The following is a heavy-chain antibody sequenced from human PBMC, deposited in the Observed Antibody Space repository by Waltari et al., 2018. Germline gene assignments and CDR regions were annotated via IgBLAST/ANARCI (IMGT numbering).Heavy chain of an antibody. J-gene: IGHJ6*03. CDR3: AKNAANYYYYIDA. D-gene: IGHD2-2*01. Sequence: DVQMVESGGGLVQPGGSLRLSCVAAGFTFRTPSMTWVRQAPGKGLEWVSDMSGNGDSVFYADSVKGRFTISRDNSKNTVFLQMNNLRAEDTATYYCAKNAANYYYYIDAWGKGTTVTVSS. V-gene: IGHV3-23*04. CDR2: MSGNGDSV. CDR1: GFTFRTPS.